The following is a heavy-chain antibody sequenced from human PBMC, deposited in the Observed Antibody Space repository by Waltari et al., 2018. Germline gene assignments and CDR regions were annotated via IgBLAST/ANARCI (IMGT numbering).Heavy chain of an antibody. CDR1: GYTFTSYD. V-gene: IGHV1-8*01. J-gene: IGHJ6*02. CDR3: ARGTAAGRNYYYYGMDV. D-gene: IGHD6-13*01. Sequence: QVQLVQSGAEVKKPGASVKVSCKASGYTFTSYDINWVRQATGQGLEWMGWMKPNSGNTGYAQKFQGRVTMTRNTSISTAYMELSSLRSEDTAVYYCARGTAAGRNYYYYGMDVWGQGTTVTVSS. CDR2: MKPNSGNT.